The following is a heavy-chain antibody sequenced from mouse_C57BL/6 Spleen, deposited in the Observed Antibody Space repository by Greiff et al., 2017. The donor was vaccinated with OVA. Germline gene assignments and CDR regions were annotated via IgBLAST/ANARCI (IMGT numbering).Heavy chain of an antibody. CDR3: ARYYISFDY. CDR2: IDPSDSYT. CDR1: GYTFTSYW. Sequence: VQLQQPGAELVMPGASVKLSCKASGYTFTSYWMHWVKQRPGQGLEWIGEIDPSDSYTNYNQKFKGKSTLTVDKSSSTAYMQLSSLTSEDSAVYYCARYYISFDYWGQGTTLTVSS. J-gene: IGHJ2*01. D-gene: IGHD1-3*01. V-gene: IGHV1-69*01.